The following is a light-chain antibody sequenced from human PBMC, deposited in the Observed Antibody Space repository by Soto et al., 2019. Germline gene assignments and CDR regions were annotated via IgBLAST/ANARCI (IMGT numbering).Light chain of an antibody. CDR3: SSYTGTSVV. V-gene: IGLV2-14*01. CDR2: EVS. Sequence: QSALTQPASVSGSPGQAITISCTGTSRDVGGNNYVSWYQHHPGKAPKLMIYEVSNGPSGVSNRFSGSKSGNTASLTISGLHAEDEAYYYCSSYTGTSVVFGGGTKLTVL. CDR1: SRDVGGNNY. J-gene: IGLJ3*02.